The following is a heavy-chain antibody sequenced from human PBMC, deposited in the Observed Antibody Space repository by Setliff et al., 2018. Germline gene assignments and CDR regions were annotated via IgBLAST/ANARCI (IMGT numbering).Heavy chain of an antibody. Sequence: PSETLSLTCTVYGWPLSGFSWNWIRQSPGGGLEWIGEITDTGRTKYVPSLKSRVTISIHISWNQFSLRLSSLTAADTAVYYCARGAPQRSSFDSRYMDVWDKGATVTVSS. CDR3: ARGAPQRSSFDSRYMDV. CDR2: ITDTGRT. D-gene: IGHD1-1*01. CDR1: GWPLSGFS. J-gene: IGHJ6*03. V-gene: IGHV4-34*01.